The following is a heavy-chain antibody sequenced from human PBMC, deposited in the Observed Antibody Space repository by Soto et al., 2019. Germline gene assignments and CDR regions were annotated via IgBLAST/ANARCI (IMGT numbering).Heavy chain of an antibody. CDR2: IIPILGIA. CDR1: GGTFSSYT. CDR3: ASEEDGSGSYYTFDY. J-gene: IGHJ4*02. D-gene: IGHD3-10*01. Sequence: QVQLVQSGAEVKKPGSSVKVSCKASGGTFSSYTISWVRQAPGQGLEWMGRIIPILGIANYAQKFQGRVTITADKSTSTAYMELSSLRSEDTAVYYCASEEDGSGSYYTFDYWGQGTPVTVSS. V-gene: IGHV1-69*02.